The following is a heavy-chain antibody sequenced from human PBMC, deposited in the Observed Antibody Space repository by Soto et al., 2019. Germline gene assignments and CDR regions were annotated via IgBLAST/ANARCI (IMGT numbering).Heavy chain of an antibody. CDR3: ARIYDSTGYYSHWYFDY. CDR2: IDWDDDK. V-gene: IGHV2-70*04. J-gene: IGHJ4*02. Sequence: SGPTLVNPTQTLTLTCTFSGFSLSTSGMRVSWIRQPPGKALEWLARIDWDDDKFYSTSLKTRLTISKDTSKNQVVLTMTNMDPVDTATYYCARIYDSTGYYSHWYFDYWGQGTLVTVSS. CDR1: GFSLSTSGMR. D-gene: IGHD3-22*01.